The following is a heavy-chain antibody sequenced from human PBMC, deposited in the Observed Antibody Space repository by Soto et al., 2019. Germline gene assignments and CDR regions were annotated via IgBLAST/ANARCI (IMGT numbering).Heavy chain of an antibody. D-gene: IGHD6-19*01. CDR3: AKDGFESGWYWDPLQSNGEYFQH. CDR2: ISYDGSNK. J-gene: IGHJ1*01. CDR1: GFTFSSYG. V-gene: IGHV3-30*18. Sequence: GGSLRLSCAASGFTFSSYGMHWVRQAPGKGLEWVAVISYDGSNKYYADSVKGRFTISRDNSKNTLYLQMNSLRAEDTAVYYCAKDGFESGWYWDPLQSNGEYFQHWGQGTLVTVSS.